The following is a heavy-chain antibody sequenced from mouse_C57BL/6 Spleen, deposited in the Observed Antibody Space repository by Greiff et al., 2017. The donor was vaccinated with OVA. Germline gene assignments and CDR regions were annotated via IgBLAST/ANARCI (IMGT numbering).Heavy chain of an antibody. V-gene: IGHV1-80*01. CDR3: ARSLGLRPLYAMDY. Sequence: QVQLQQSGAELVKPGASVKISCKASGYAFSSYWMNWVKQRPGKGLEWIGQIYPGDGDTNYNGKFKGKATLTADKSSSTAYMQLSSLTSEDSVVYFCARSLGLRPLYAMDYWGQGTSVTVSS. D-gene: IGHD3-2*02. CDR2: IYPGDGDT. CDR1: GYAFSSYW. J-gene: IGHJ4*01.